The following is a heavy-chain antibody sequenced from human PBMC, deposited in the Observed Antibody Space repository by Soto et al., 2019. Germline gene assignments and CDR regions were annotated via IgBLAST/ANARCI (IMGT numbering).Heavy chain of an antibody. CDR1: GFTFSTYG. J-gene: IGHJ6*02. CDR3: AKDTYYDFWSGYYYYYGMDV. V-gene: IGHV3-30*18. Sequence: ESVGGVVQPGRSLRLSCAASGFTFSTYGMHWVRQAPGKGLEWVAVISYDGSNKYYADSVKGRFTISRDNSKNTLYLQMNSLRAEDTAVFYCAKDTYYDFWSGYYYYYGMDVWGRGTTVTVSS. D-gene: IGHD3-3*01. CDR2: ISYDGSNK.